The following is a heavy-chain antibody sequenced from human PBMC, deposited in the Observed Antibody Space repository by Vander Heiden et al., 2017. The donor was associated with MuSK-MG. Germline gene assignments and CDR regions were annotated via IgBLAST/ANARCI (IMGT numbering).Heavy chain of an antibody. V-gene: IGHV3-33*06. D-gene: IGHD1-26*01. CDR3: AKDDAVGSDC. Sequence: QVQLVESGGGGVQPGRALRLSCSASGFSFRIYGSPWVRQAPGKGREWEAVIWYDGTKQNYTDSVRGRFTISRDNSKNTLYLQMNSLRAEDTAIYYCAKDDAVGSDCWGQGTLVTVSS. CDR2: IWYDGTKQ. J-gene: IGHJ4*02. CDR1: GFSFRIYG.